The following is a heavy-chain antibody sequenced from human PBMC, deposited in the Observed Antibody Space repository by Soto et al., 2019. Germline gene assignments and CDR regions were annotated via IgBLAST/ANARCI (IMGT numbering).Heavy chain of an antibody. CDR3: ASASHYYDSSGSLDY. CDR1: GYTFTSYG. CDR2: ISAYNGNT. V-gene: IGHV1-18*01. Sequence: ASVKVSCKASGYTFTSYGISWVRQAPGQGLEWMGWISAYNGNTNYAQKFQGRVTITADESTSTAYMELSSLRSEDTAVYYCASASHYYDSSGSLDYWGQGTLVTVS. D-gene: IGHD3-22*01. J-gene: IGHJ4*02.